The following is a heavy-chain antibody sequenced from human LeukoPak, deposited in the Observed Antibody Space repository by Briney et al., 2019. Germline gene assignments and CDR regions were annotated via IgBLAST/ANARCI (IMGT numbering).Heavy chain of an antibody. Sequence: GGSLRLSCAASGFTFSSYEMNWVRQAPGKGLEWVSYISSSGSTIYYADSVKGRFTIARDNAKNSLYLQMNSLRAEDTAVYYCARGRGSYFHYFDYWGQGTLVTVSS. V-gene: IGHV3-48*03. CDR2: ISSSGSTI. D-gene: IGHD1-26*01. CDR3: ARGRGSYFHYFDY. J-gene: IGHJ4*02. CDR1: GFTFSSYE.